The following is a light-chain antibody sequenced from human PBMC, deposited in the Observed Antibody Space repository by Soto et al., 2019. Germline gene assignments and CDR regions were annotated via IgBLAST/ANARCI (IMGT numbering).Light chain of an antibody. Sequence: QSVLTQPRSVSGSPGQSVNISCTGTSSDVGGFHFVSWYQQHPGRAPKLIIFDVNVRPSGVPDRFSGSKSGNTASLTISGLQADDEADYYCCSYAGSFTFVFGGGTKVTVL. CDR3: CSYAGSFTFV. CDR2: DVN. J-gene: IGLJ2*01. CDR1: SSDVGGFHF. V-gene: IGLV2-11*01.